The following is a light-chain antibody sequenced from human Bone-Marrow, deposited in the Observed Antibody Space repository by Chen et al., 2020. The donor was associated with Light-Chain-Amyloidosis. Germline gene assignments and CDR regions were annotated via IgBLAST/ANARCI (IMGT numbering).Light chain of an antibody. J-gene: IGLJ2*01. CDR1: DLPTRY. V-gene: IGLV3-25*03. CDR2: RDT. CDR3: QSADSSGTYEVI. Sequence: SYELTQPPSVSVSPGQTARITCSGDDLPTRYAYWHQQKPGQAPVLVIHRDTGRPSGISERVAGSSAGTTATLTISGVQAEDEADYHCQSADSSGTYEVIFGGGTKLTGL.